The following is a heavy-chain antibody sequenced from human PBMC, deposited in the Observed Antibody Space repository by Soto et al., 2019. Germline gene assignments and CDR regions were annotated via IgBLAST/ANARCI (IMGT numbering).Heavy chain of an antibody. J-gene: IGHJ6*02. V-gene: IGHV3-11*06. CDR2: ISSSSRTT. CDR1: GFSVSGNY. D-gene: IGHD6-6*01. CDR3: ARDVYRYSSSSPEDV. Sequence: GGSLRLSCAASGFSVSGNYMSWVRQAPGKGLEWVAYISSSSRTTKYGDSVKGRFTISRDNAKNSLFLQMNSLRGEDTAVYYCARDVYRYSSSSPEDVWGQGTTVTVSS.